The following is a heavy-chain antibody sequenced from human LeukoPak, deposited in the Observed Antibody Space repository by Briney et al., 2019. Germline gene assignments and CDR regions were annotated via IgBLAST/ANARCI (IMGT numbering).Heavy chain of an antibody. CDR2: IYYSGST. CDR1: GASISRYY. V-gene: IGHV4-59*01. Sequence: PSDTLSLTCTVSGASISRYYWSWIRKPPGKGRVWIGYIYYSGSTNYNPSLKSRVTISVDTSKNQFSLKLSSVTAADTAVYYCARDYYYDSSGYYGLDYWGQGTLVTVSS. D-gene: IGHD3-22*01. CDR3: ARDYYYDSSGYYGLDY. J-gene: IGHJ4*02.